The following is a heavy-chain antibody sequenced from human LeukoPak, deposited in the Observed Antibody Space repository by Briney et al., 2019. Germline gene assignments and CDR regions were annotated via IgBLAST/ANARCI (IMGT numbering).Heavy chain of an antibody. J-gene: IGHJ3*02. Sequence: GGSLRLSCAASGFTVSSNYMSWVRQAPGKGLEWVSLIYSGGSTYYADSVKGRFTISRDNSKNTLYLQMNSLRAEDTAVYYCARRSYYDSSGYYREGAFDTWGQGTMVTVSS. CDR1: GFTVSSNY. D-gene: IGHD3-22*01. CDR2: IYSGGST. V-gene: IGHV3-53*01. CDR3: ARRSYYDSSGYYREGAFDT.